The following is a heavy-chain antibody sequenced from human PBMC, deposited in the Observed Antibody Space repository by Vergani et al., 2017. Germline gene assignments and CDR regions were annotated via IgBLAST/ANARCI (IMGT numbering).Heavy chain of an antibody. Sequence: EVQLVESGGGLVQPGGSLRLSCAASGFTFSSYSMNWVRQAPGKGLEWVSYISSSSSTIYYADSVKGRFTLSRDHTKNSLYLQMNGLRAQDTAVYYCAREPVQTHSSGYYYKYFQHWGQGTLVTVSS. CDR1: GFTFSSYS. J-gene: IGHJ1*01. CDR3: AREPVQTHSSGYYYKYFQH. V-gene: IGHV3-48*04. CDR2: ISSSSSTI. D-gene: IGHD3-22*01.